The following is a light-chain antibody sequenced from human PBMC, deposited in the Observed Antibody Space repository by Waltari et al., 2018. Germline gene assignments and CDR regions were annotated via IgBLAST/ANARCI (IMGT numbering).Light chain of an antibody. J-gene: IGLJ3*02. Sequence: QLVVTQSPSASAPLGASVKLTCTLTSGHSTFAIAWHQQQPGKGPRYLMSLNSDGSHSRGDGIPDRFSGSSSGAGRYLTSSSLESEDEADYYCETWDTAIHVFGGGTKLTVI. CDR1: SGHSTFA. CDR2: LNSDGSH. CDR3: ETWDTAIHV. V-gene: IGLV4-69*01.